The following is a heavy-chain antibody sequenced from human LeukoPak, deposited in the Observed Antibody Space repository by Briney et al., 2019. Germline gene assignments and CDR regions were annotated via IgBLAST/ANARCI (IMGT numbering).Heavy chain of an antibody. CDR2: ISSSSNYM. D-gene: IGHD3-22*01. V-gene: IGHV3-21*01. J-gene: IGHJ3*01. Sequence: GGSLRLSCAASGFIFSRYSMNWVRQTPGRGLEWVASISSSSNYMYYTDSVKGRFTISRDDAKDSLYLQMSSLRADDTAVYYCARDLSYSRDDVFDLWGQGTMVTVSS. CDR1: GFIFSRYS. CDR3: ARDLSYSRDDVFDL.